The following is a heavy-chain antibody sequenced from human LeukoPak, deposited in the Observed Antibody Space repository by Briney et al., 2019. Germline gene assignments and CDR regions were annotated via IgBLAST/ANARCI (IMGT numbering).Heavy chain of an antibody. Sequence: SVKVSCKASGGTFSSYAISWVRQAPGQGLEWMGGIIPIFGTANYAQKFQGRVTITADESTSTAYMELSSLRSEDTAVYYCARKGRYGDYVNWFDPWGQGTLVTVSP. J-gene: IGHJ5*02. CDR1: GGTFSSYA. D-gene: IGHD4-17*01. CDR2: IIPIFGTA. V-gene: IGHV1-69*13. CDR3: ARKGRYGDYVNWFDP.